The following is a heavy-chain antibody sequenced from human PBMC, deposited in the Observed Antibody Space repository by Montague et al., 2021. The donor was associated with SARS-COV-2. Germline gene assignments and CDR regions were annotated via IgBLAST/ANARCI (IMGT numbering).Heavy chain of an antibody. J-gene: IGHJ4*02. CDR2: IYLSGST. CDR1: GYSISSGYY. Sequence: SETLSLTCTVSGYSISSGYYWGWIRQPPGKGLGWIGNIYLSGSTYYNPSLKSRVTMSVDTSKNQFSLKLSSVTAADTAVYYCVRDGYTHVDYWGQGTLVTVSS. V-gene: IGHV4-38-2*02. CDR3: VRDGYTHVDY. D-gene: IGHD5-24*01.